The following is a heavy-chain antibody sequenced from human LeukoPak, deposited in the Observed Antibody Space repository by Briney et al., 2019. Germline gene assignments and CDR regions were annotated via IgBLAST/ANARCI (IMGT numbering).Heavy chain of an antibody. CDR3: TIDYDYAWGSYRLAY. CDR2: IQSITDGGTT. Sequence: GGSLRLSCAASGFAFSEAWMTWVRQAPGKGLEWVGRIQSITDGGTTDYAAPVKGRFTISRDDSKNTLYLQLNSLKTEDTAMYYCTIDYDYAWGSYRLAYWGQGALVTASS. D-gene: IGHD3-16*02. V-gene: IGHV3-15*01. CDR1: GFAFSEAW. J-gene: IGHJ4*02.